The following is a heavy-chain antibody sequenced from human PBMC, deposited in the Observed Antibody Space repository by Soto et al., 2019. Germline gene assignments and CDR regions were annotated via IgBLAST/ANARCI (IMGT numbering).Heavy chain of an antibody. CDR3: AKDSGYNYGYFRWFDP. Sequence: SETLSLTCTVSGGSISSSSYYWGWIRQPPGKGLEWIGYIYHSGSTYYNPALKSRVTISVDTSKSQFSLKLSSVTAADTAVYYCAKDSGYNYGYFRWFDPWGQGTLVTVSS. J-gene: IGHJ5*02. CDR2: IYHSGST. D-gene: IGHD5-18*01. CDR1: GGSISSSSYY. V-gene: IGHV4-39*07.